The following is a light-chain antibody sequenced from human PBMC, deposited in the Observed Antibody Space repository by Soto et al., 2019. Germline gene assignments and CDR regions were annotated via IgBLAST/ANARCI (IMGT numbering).Light chain of an antibody. Sequence: EIVLTQSPGTLSLSPGERATLSCRASQTISSYFLAWYQQTPGQAPRLLIYGASSRATGIPDRFSGSGSGTDFTLTISRLEPEDFAVYYCQLYGSSYTCGQGPKLEIK. V-gene: IGKV3-20*01. CDR2: GAS. J-gene: IGKJ2*01. CDR3: QLYGSSYT. CDR1: QTISSYF.